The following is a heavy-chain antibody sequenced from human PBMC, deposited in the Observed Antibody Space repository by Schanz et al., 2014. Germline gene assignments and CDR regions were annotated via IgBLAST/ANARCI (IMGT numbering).Heavy chain of an antibody. CDR3: VRDAGWAFGDYHGMDV. V-gene: IGHV1-69*04. Sequence: QVQLLQSGSEVKKPGASVKVSCEISGYTVSALAMHWVRQAPGQGLEWMGRIIPILGITNVAQTFQDRVTITADKSTSTAYMELSSLRSEDTAVYYCVRDAGWAFGDYHGMDVWGQGTSVTVSS. J-gene: IGHJ6*02. D-gene: IGHD3-10*01. CDR2: IIPILGIT. CDR1: GYTVSALA.